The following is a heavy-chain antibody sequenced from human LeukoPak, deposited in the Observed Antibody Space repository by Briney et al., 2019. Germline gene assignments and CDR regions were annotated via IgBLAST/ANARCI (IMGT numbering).Heavy chain of an antibody. Sequence: SVKVSCKASGGTFSSYAISWVRQAPGQGLEWMGRIIPILGIANYAQKFQGRVTITADKSTSTAYMELSSLRSEDTAVYYCARDPMPEAYSSSYYFDYWGQGTLVTVSS. CDR1: GGTFSSYA. D-gene: IGHD6-13*01. CDR2: IIPILGIA. V-gene: IGHV1-69*04. CDR3: ARDPMPEAYSSSYYFDY. J-gene: IGHJ4*02.